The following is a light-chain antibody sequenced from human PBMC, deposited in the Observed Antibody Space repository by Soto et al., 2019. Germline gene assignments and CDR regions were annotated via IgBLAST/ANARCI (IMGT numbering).Light chain of an antibody. CDR3: QSYERPLSGRGDVV. V-gene: IGLV1-40*01. J-gene: IGLJ2*01. CDR2: DNT. Sequence: QSVLTQPPSVSGAPGQRVTISCTGSSSNIGAGYDVHWYQQLPGTAPKLLISDNTNRPSGVPDRFSGSKSGASASLAITGLQAEDEADYYCQSYERPLSGRGDVVFGSGTQLTVL. CDR1: SSNIGAGYD.